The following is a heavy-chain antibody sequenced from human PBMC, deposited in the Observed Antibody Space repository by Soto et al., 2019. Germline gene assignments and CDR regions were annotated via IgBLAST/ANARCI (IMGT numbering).Heavy chain of an antibody. CDR1: GGSISSGGYS. V-gene: IGHV4-30-2*01. D-gene: IGHD5-12*01. CDR3: AAGGGLPRYY. CDR2: IYHSGST. Sequence: QLQLQESGSGLAKPSQTLSLICAVSGGSISSGGYSWSWIRQPPGKGLEWIGYIYHSGSTYYNPSLKSRVTISVDRSKNQFSLKLSSVTAADTAVYYCAAGGGLPRYYWGQGTLVTVSS. J-gene: IGHJ4*02.